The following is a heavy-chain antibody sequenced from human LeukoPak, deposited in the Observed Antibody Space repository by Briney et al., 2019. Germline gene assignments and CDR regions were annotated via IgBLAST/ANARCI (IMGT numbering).Heavy chain of an antibody. J-gene: IGHJ4*02. CDR3: ANAFGYYGSELGLFDY. D-gene: IGHD3-10*01. CDR2: ISGSGGST. V-gene: IGHV3-23*01. CDR1: GFTFSSYA. Sequence: GGSLRLSCAASGFTFSSYAMSWVRQAPGKGLEWVSAISGSGGSTYYADSVKGRLTISRDNSKNTLYLQMNSLRAEDTAVYYCANAFGYYGSELGLFDYWGQGTLVTVSS.